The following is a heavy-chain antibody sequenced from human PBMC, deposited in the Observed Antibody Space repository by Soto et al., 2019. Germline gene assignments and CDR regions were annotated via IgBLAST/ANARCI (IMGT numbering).Heavy chain of an antibody. Sequence: GASVKVSCTASGYTFTSYGISWVRQAPGQGLEWMGWISAYNGNTNYAQKLQGRVTMTTDTSTSTAYMELRSLRSDDTAVYYCARDECSSTSCYATRFDPWGQGTLVTVSS. V-gene: IGHV1-18*01. D-gene: IGHD2-2*01. CDR1: GYTFTSYG. CDR3: ARDECSSTSCYATRFDP. J-gene: IGHJ5*02. CDR2: ISAYNGNT.